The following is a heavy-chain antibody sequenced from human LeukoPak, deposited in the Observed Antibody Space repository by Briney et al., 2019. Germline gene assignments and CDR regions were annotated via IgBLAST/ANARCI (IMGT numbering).Heavy chain of an antibody. D-gene: IGHD3-22*01. CDR2: IYYSGST. J-gene: IGHJ4*02. CDR1: GGSISSSSYY. Sequence: SETLSLTCAVSGGSISSSSYYWGWIRQPPGKGLEWIGSIYYSGSTYYNPSLKSRVTISVDTSKNQFSLKLSSVTAADTAVYYCARQKGSGYPLSTPPYYFDYWGQGTLVTVSS. CDR3: ARQKGSGYPLSTPPYYFDY. V-gene: IGHV4-39*01.